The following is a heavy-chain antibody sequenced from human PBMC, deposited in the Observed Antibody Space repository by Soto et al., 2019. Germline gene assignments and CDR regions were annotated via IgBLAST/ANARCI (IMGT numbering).Heavy chain of an antibody. CDR3: AKGTSSEFLLSFDD. D-gene: IGHD3-10*01. J-gene: IGHJ4*01. Sequence: GGSLRLSCMASGFPSSTYGFSTYAMTWVRQPPGKGLEWVSVITGSGSHSYYADSVKGRFTISRDNSRNTLFLQIDSLRADDTAVYFCAKGTSSEFLLSFDDWGHGTLVTVS. CDR2: ITGSGSHS. CDR1: GFPSSTYGFSTYA. V-gene: IGHV3-23*01.